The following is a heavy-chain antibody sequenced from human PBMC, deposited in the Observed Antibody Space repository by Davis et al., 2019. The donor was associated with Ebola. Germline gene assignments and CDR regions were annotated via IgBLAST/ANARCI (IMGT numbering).Heavy chain of an antibody. J-gene: IGHJ6*04. V-gene: IGHV3-74*01. CDR3: TSPKLLIPYYYYGMDV. D-gene: IGHD3-10*01. Sequence: HTGGSLRLSCKASGFPFSNSWMLWVRHVPGKGLVWVSRIYSDASSTSYSDSVKGRFTISRDNAKNTLYLQMNSLKTEDTAVYYCTSPKLLIPYYYYGMDVWGKGTTVTVSS. CDR2: IYSDASST. CDR1: GFPFSNSW.